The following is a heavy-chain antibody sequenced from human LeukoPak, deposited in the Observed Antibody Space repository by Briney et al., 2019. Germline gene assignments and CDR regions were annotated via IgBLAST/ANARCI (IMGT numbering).Heavy chain of an antibody. Sequence: ASVKVSCKASGGTFSSYAISWVRQAPGQGLEWMGRIIPIFGIANYAQKFQGRVTITADKSTSTAYMELSSLRSEDTAVYYCARTIPRGLQNDYWGQGTLVTVSS. CDR1: GGTFSSYA. J-gene: IGHJ4*02. V-gene: IGHV1-69*04. CDR3: ARTIPRGLQNDY. D-gene: IGHD4-17*01. CDR2: IIPIFGIA.